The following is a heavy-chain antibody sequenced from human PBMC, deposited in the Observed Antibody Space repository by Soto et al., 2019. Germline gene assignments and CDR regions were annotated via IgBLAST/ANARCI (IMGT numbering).Heavy chain of an antibody. D-gene: IGHD2-15*01. CDR1: GGSISSSNYY. Sequence: SETLSLTCTVSGGSISSSNYYGGWIRQPPGKGMEWIGSIYYSGSTYYNPSLKSRVTISVDTSKNQFSLKLSSVTAADTAMYYCARGGYCSGASCAYMGHYYYYGMDVWGQGTTVTVS. J-gene: IGHJ6*02. CDR2: IYYSGST. CDR3: ARGGYCSGASCAYMGHYYYYGMDV. V-gene: IGHV4-39*01.